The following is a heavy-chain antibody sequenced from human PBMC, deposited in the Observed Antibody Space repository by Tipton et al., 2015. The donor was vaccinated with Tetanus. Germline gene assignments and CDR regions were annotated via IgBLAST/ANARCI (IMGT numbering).Heavy chain of an antibody. J-gene: IGHJ6*02. CDR3: ARMQRYGMDV. Sequence: GLVKPSETLSLTCAVYGGSFSGYYWSWIRQPPGKGLEWIGEINHSGSTNYNPSLKSRLTMSVDTSKNQFSLRLNSVTAADTAVYYCARMQRYGMDVWGQGTTVTVSS. D-gene: IGHD6-25*01. CDR1: GGSFSGYY. CDR2: INHSGST. V-gene: IGHV4-34*10.